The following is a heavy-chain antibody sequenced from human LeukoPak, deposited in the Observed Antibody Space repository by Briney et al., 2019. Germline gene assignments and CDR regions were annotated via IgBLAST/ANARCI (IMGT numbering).Heavy chain of an antibody. CDR1: GGSFSGYY. D-gene: IGHD3-9*01. J-gene: IGHJ4*02. V-gene: IGHV4-34*01. CDR2: INHSGST. Sequence: SETLSLTCAVYGGSFSGYYWSWIRQPPGKGLEWIGEINHSGSTNYNPSLKSRVTISVDTSKNQFSLKLSSVTAADTAVYYCARGHEYDILTGHLPYYSDYWGQGTLVTVSS. CDR3: ARGHEYDILTGHLPYYSDY.